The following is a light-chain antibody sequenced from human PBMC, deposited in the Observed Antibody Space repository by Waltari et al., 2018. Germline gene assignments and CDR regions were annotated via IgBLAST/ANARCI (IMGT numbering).Light chain of an antibody. CDR2: SNN. CDR1: SPNIGSNT. CDR3: AAWDDSLNGYV. J-gene: IGLJ1*01. Sequence: QSVLTQPPSASGAPGPRVTISCSGSSPNIGSNTVNWYQQLPGTAPKLLIYSNNQRPSGVPDRFSASKSGTSASLAISGLQSEDEADYYCAAWDDSLNGYVFGTGTKVSVL. V-gene: IGLV1-44*01.